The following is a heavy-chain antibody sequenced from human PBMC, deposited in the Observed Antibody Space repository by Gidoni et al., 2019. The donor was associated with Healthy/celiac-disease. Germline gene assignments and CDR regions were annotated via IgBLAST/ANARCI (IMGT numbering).Heavy chain of an antibody. V-gene: IGHV3-21*01. Sequence: EVQLVESGGGLVKPGGSLRLSCAPYGFTFSRYSMNWVRQAPGKGLEWVSSISSSSSYIYYADSVKGRFTISRDNAKNSLYLQMNSLRAEDTAVYYCARETYDILTGPTFDPWGQGTLVTVSS. CDR3: ARETYDILTGPTFDP. CDR1: GFTFSRYS. CDR2: ISSSSSYI. J-gene: IGHJ5*02. D-gene: IGHD3-9*01.